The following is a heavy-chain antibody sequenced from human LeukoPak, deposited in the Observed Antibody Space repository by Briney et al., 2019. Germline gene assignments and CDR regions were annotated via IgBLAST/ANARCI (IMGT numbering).Heavy chain of an antibody. CDR3: ARELFPSYDSSGYYFRLRAQYYFDY. D-gene: IGHD3-22*01. CDR2: IWYDGSNK. Sequence: GGSLRLSCAVSGFTFSNFAMHWVRQAPGKGLEWVAVIWYDGSNKYYADSVKGRFSISSDNSRNTLYLQMNSLRAEDTAVYYCARELFPSYDSSGYYFRLRAQYYFDYWGQGTLVTVSS. J-gene: IGHJ4*02. CDR1: GFTFSNFA. V-gene: IGHV3-33*08.